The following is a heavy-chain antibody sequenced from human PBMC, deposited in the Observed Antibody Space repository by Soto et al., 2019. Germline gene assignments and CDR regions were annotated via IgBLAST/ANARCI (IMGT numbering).Heavy chain of an antibody. Sequence: SETLSLTCTVSGGSISNYYWSWIRQPPGKGLQWIGYIFSSGSTNYNPSLKSRVTISVNTSKNQFSLNLNSVTAADTAVYYCARQRRDFDYWGQGYLVTVSS. CDR1: GGSISNYY. J-gene: IGHJ4*02. V-gene: IGHV4-59*08. CDR2: IFSSGST. CDR3: ARQRRDFDY.